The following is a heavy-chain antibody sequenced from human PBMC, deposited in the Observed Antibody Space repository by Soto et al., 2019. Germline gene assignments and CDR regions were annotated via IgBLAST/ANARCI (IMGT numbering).Heavy chain of an antibody. CDR3: ATTTVTTFGSQGAFDI. J-gene: IGHJ3*02. D-gene: IGHD4-17*01. CDR2: IDPSDSYT. V-gene: IGHV5-10-1*01. Sequence: GESLKISCKGSGYSFTSYWISWVRQMPGKGLEWMGRIDPSDSYTNYSPSFQGHVTISADKSISTAYLQWSSLKASDTAMYYCATTTVTTFGSQGAFDIWGQGTMVTV. CDR1: GYSFTSYW.